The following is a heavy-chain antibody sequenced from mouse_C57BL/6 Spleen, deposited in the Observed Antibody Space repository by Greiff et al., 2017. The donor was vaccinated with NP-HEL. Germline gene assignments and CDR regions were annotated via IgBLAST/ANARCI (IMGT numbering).Heavy chain of an antibody. CDR3: ARDHYGSSYGWYFDV. V-gene: IGHV5-16*01. CDR1: GFTFSDYY. D-gene: IGHD1-1*01. CDR2: INYDGSST. Sequence: DVMLVESEGGLVQPGSSMKLSCTASGFTFSDYYMAWVRQVPEKGLEWVANINYDGSSTYYLDSLKSRFIISRDNAKNILYLQMSSLKSEDTATYYCARDHYGSSYGWYFDVWGTGTTVTVSS. J-gene: IGHJ1*03.